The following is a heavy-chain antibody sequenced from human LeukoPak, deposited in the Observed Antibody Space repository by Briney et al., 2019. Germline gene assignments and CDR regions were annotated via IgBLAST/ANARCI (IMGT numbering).Heavy chain of an antibody. J-gene: IGHJ5*02. D-gene: IGHD3-3*01. Sequence: PGGSLRLSCAASGFTFSSYGMHWVRQAPGKGLEWVAVISYDGSNKYYADSVKGRFTISRDNSKNTLYLQMNSLRAEDTAVYYCARGVASPLGFDPWGQGTLVTVSS. CDR3: ARGVASPLGFDP. CDR1: GFTFSSYG. CDR2: ISYDGSNK. V-gene: IGHV3-30*03.